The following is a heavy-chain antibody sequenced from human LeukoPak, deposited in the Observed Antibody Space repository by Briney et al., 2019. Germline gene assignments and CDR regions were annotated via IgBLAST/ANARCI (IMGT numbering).Heavy chain of an antibody. CDR3: ARGRFLEWLYTD. CDR2: IWYDGSNK. Sequence: PGRSLRLSCAASGFTFSSYGMHWVRQAPGKGLEWVAVIWYDGSNKYYADSVKGQFTISRDNSKNTLYLQMNSLRAEDTAVYYCARGRFLEWLYTDWGQGTLVTVSS. D-gene: IGHD3-3*01. V-gene: IGHV3-33*01. CDR1: GFTFSSYG. J-gene: IGHJ4*02.